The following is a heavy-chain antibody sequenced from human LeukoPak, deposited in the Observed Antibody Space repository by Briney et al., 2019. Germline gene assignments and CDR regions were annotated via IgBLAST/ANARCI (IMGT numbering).Heavy chain of an antibody. V-gene: IGHV1-46*01. Sequence: ASVKVSCKASGYTFTSYYMHWVRQAPGQGLEWMGIINPSGGSTSYAQKFQGRVTMTRDMSTSTVYMELSSLRSEDTAVYYCARAVILLGAMAPFDYWGQGTLVTVSS. CDR2: INPSGGST. CDR3: ARAVILLGAMAPFDY. J-gene: IGHJ4*02. D-gene: IGHD1-26*01. CDR1: GYTFTSYY.